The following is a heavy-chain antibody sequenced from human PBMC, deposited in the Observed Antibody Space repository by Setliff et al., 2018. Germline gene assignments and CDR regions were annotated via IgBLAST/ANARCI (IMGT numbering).Heavy chain of an antibody. J-gene: IGHJ4*02. D-gene: IGHD6-6*01. CDR2: IYASGST. Sequence: SETLSLTCTVSGGSISSGSHYWSWIRQPAGKGLEWIGRIYASGSTNYNPSLKSRVTISVDMSKNQFSLKLSSVTAAGTAVYYCARDPSSVAARPGYWGQGTLVTVSS. CDR1: GGSISSGSHY. CDR3: ARDPSSVAARPGY. V-gene: IGHV4-61*02.